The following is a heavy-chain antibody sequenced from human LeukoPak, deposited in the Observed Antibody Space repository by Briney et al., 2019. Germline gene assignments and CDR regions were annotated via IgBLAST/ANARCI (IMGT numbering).Heavy chain of an antibody. J-gene: IGHJ4*02. CDR1: GGSISSGPYY. CDR2: INHSGST. V-gene: IGHV4-34*01. Sequence: SETLSLTCTASGGSISSGPYYWSWIRQPPGKGLEWIGEINHSGSTNYNPSLKSRVTISVDTSKNQFSLKLSSVTAADTAVYYCARRPRSGTLPGYWGQGTLVTLSS. D-gene: IGHD3-10*01. CDR3: ARRPRSGTLPGY.